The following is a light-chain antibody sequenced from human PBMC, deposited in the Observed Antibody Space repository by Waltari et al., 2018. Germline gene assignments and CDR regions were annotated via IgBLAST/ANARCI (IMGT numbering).Light chain of an antibody. J-gene: IGKJ4*01. Sequence: DIQMTQSPSTLSESVGDRVTITCRTSQSISSWLAWYQQKPGKAPKLLIYKASSLERDVPSRFSGSGSGTEFTLTISSLQPDDFATFYCQHYSSYPPTFGGGTKVEIK. CDR3: QHYSSYPPT. CDR1: QSISSW. V-gene: IGKV1-5*03. CDR2: KAS.